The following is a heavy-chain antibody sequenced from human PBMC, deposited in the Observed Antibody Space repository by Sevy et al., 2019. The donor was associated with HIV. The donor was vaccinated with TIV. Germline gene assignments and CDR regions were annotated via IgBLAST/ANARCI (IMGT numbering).Heavy chain of an antibody. V-gene: IGHV3-53*01. CDR1: GFTVSNNY. D-gene: IGHD5-12*01. J-gene: IGHJ4*02. CDR3: ARETLSGYNL. CDR2: IYAGGNT. Sequence: GGSLRLSCTASGFTVSNNYMSWVRQAPGKGLEWVSAIYAGGNTYYADSVKGRFTTSRDNSNNTVYLQMNSLRVEDTAVYYGARETLSGYNLWGQGTLVTVSS.